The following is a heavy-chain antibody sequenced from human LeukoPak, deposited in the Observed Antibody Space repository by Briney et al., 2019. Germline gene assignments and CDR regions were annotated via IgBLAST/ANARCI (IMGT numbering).Heavy chain of an antibody. CDR2: ISGSGGTT. D-gene: IGHD3-10*01. CDR3: ARGGSVFAYFFDY. CDR1: GFIFSNYA. Sequence: GGSLRLSCAASGFIFSNYAMTWARVTPGKGLEWVSAISGSGGTTYYADSVKGRFTISRDSSTNTLYLQLSSLRAEDTAIYYCARGGSVFAYFFDYWGQGTLVTVSS. V-gene: IGHV3-23*01. J-gene: IGHJ4*02.